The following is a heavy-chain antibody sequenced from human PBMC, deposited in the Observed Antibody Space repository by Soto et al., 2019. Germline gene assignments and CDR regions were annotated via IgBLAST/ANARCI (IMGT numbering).Heavy chain of an antibody. J-gene: IGHJ4*02. D-gene: IGHD3-22*01. V-gene: IGHV3-23*01. CDR1: GLTFSSYV. CDR2: ISGSGGDT. Sequence: PGGSLRLSCAASGLTFSSYVMSWVRQAPGKGLEWVSGISGSGGDTYYADFVKGRFTISRDNFKNTLYLQMNSLRAEDTAVYYCTKPLDDYYDTSSYYFKPIDYWGQGTLVTVSS. CDR3: TKPLDDYYDTSSYYFKPIDY.